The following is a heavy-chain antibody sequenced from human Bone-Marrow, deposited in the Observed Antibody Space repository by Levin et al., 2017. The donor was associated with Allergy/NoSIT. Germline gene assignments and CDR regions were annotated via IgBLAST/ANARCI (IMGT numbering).Heavy chain of an antibody. J-gene: IGHJ4*02. CDR3: ARDEVYYDSSGLDY. CDR2: IWYDGSNK. Sequence: GESLKISCAASGFTFSSYGMHWVRQAPGKGLEWVAVIWYDGSNKYYADSVKGRFTISRDNSKNTLYLQMNSLRAEDTAVYYCARDEVYYDSSGLDYWGQGTLVTVSS. CDR1: GFTFSSYG. D-gene: IGHD3-22*01. V-gene: IGHV3-33*01.